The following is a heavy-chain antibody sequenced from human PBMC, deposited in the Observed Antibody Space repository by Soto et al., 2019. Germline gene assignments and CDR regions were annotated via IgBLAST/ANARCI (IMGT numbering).Heavy chain of an antibody. Sequence: SETLSLTCTVGSISTYYWNWIRRPPGKGLEWIGYIYNIGRTNYNPSLKSRVTMSIDTSKNQFSLKLSSVTAADTAVYYCGIVDMITFGGITGPNDAFDRWGQGKMVTVSS. D-gene: IGHD3-16*01. CDR1: SISTYY. V-gene: IGHV4-59*01. CDR3: GIVDMITFGGITGPNDAFDR. CDR2: IYNIGRT. J-gene: IGHJ3*01.